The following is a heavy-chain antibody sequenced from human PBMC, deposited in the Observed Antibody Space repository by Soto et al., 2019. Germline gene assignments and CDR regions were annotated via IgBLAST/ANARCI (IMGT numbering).Heavy chain of an antibody. CDR3: ARDLYDILTHDAFDI. D-gene: IGHD3-9*01. J-gene: IGHJ3*02. CDR2: IWYDGSNK. V-gene: IGHV3-33*01. Sequence: QVQLVESGGGVVQPGRSLRLSCAASGFTFSSYGMHWVRQAPGKGLEWVAVIWYDGSNKYYADSVKGRFTISRDNSKNPLYLQMNSLRAEDTAVYYCARDLYDILTHDAFDIWGQGTMVTVSS. CDR1: GFTFSSYG.